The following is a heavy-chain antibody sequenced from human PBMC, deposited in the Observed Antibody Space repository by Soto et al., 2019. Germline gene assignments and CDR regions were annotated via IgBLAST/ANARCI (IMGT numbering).Heavy chain of an antibody. V-gene: IGHV1-69*02. CDR3: AGSVGDYPDGFDY. CDR1: GGTFSSYT. D-gene: IGHD2-21*01. CDR2: IIPILGIA. J-gene: IGHJ4*02. Sequence: ASVKVSCKASGGTFSSYTISWVRQAPGQGLEWMGRIIPILGIANYAQKFQGRVTITADKSTSTAYMELSSLRSEDTAVYYCAGSVGDYPDGFDYWGQGTLVTVSS.